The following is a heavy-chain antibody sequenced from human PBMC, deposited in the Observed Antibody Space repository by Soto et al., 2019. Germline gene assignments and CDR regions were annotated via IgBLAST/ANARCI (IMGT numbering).Heavy chain of an antibody. V-gene: IGHV3-23*01. Sequence: GGSLRLSCAASGFTFSSYAMTWVRQAPGKGLEWVSAISGSGDSTYYADSVKGRFTISRDNSKNTLYLQMNSLRAEDTAVYYCAKVHRSRQLVRDIDYWGQGPLVTVSS. CDR2: ISGSGDST. CDR3: AKVHRSRQLVRDIDY. D-gene: IGHD6-13*01. J-gene: IGHJ4*02. CDR1: GFTFSSYA.